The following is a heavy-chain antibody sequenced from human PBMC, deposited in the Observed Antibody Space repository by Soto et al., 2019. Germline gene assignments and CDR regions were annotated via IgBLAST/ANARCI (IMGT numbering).Heavy chain of an antibody. D-gene: IGHD2-15*01. CDR1: GFTFSSYS. V-gene: IGHV3-21*01. CDR3: AIVVVVAATRAFDY. Sequence: GGSLRLSCAASGFTFSSYSMNWVRQAPGKGLEWVSSISSSSSYIYYADSVKGRFTISRDNAKNSLYLQMNSLRAEDTAVYYCAIVVVVAATRAFDYWGQGTLVTVSS. CDR2: ISSSSSYI. J-gene: IGHJ4*02.